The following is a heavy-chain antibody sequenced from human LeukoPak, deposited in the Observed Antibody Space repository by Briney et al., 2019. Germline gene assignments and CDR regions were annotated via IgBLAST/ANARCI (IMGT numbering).Heavy chain of an antibody. J-gene: IGHJ3*02. Sequence: QPGGSLRLSCAAAGFTVSSTYMSWVRQAPGKGLEWVSIIYSGGSTFYADSVKGRFTISRDNSKNTLYLQMNSLRAEDTAVYYCARGGSYLSAFDIWGQGTMVTVSS. D-gene: IGHD1-26*01. CDR3: ARGGSYLSAFDI. CDR2: IYSGGST. V-gene: IGHV3-53*01. CDR1: GFTVSSTY.